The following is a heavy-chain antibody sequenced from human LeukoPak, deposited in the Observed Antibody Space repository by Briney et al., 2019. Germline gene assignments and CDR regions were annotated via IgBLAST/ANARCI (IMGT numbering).Heavy chain of an antibody. J-gene: IGHJ5*02. Sequence: ASVKVSCKASGYTFTGYYMHWVRQAPGQGLEWMGWINPNSGGTNYAQKFQGRVTMTRDTSISTAYMELSRLRSDDTAVYYCARVLGEQNWFDPWGQGTLVTVSS. CDR1: GYTFTGYY. CDR2: INPNSGGT. CDR3: ARVLGEQNWFDP. V-gene: IGHV1-2*02. D-gene: IGHD3-16*01.